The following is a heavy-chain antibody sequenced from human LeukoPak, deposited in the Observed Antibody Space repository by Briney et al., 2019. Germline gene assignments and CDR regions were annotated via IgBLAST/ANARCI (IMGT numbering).Heavy chain of an antibody. CDR2: ISGSGGST. Sequence: GGSLRLSCAASGFTFSSYAVSWVRQAPGKGLEWVSAISGSGGSTYYADSVKGRFTISRDNSKNTLCLQMNSLRAEDTAVYYCAKVGYGSGSWIDPWGQGTLVSVSS. V-gene: IGHV3-23*01. D-gene: IGHD3-10*01. CDR3: AKVGYGSGSWIDP. J-gene: IGHJ5*02. CDR1: GFTFSSYA.